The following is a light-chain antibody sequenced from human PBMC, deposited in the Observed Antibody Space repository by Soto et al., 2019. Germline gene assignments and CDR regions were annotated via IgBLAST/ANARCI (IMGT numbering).Light chain of an antibody. CDR1: SSDVGGYNY. J-gene: IGLJ2*01. V-gene: IGLV2-14*01. CDR2: DVS. CDR3: SSYTSSSFGV. Sequence: QSALTQPASVSGSPGQSITISCTGTSSDVGGYNYVSWYQQHPGKAPKLMIYDVSNRPSGVSNRFSGSKSGNTASLTISGLQAEDEADYYCSSYTSSSFGVFGGGTKPPS.